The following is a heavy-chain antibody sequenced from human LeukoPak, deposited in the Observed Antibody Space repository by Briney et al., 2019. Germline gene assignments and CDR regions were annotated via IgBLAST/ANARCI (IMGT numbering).Heavy chain of an antibody. CDR1: GGSISSGGYY. J-gene: IGHJ3*02. V-gene: IGHV4-30-2*01. Sequence: PSETLSLTCTVSGGSISSGGYYWSWIRQPPGKGLEWIGYIYHSGGTYYNPSLKSRVTISVDRSKNQFSLKLSSVTAADTAVYYCARASGAFDIWGQGTMVTVSS. CDR2: IYHSGGT. CDR3: ARASGAFDI.